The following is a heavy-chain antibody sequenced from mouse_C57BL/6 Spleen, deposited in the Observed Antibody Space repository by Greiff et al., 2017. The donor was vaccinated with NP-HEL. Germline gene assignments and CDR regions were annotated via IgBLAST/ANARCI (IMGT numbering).Heavy chain of an antibody. CDR2: IDPSDSYT. Sequence: QVQLQQPGAELVRPGTSVKLSCKASGYTFTSYWMHWVKQRPGQGLEWIGVIDPSDSYTNYNQKFKGKATLTVDTSSSTAYMQLSSLTSEDSAVYYCAREGYYYWGQGTTLTVSS. D-gene: IGHD2-3*01. J-gene: IGHJ2*01. V-gene: IGHV1-59*01. CDR3: AREGYYY. CDR1: GYTFTSYW.